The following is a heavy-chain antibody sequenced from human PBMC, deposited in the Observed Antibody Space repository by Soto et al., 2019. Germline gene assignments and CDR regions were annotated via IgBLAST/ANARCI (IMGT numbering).Heavy chain of an antibody. V-gene: IGHV3-9*01. Sequence: GGSLRLSCTASGFTFEDYAMNWVRQGPVKGLEWVSRISWNSGTMHYADSVKGRFTISRDNAKNSLYLEMNGLRVEDTALYYCAKETNRRGFGHWLDPCGQGNLVTVSS. J-gene: IGHJ5*02. D-gene: IGHD5-12*01. CDR2: ISWNSGTM. CDR1: GFTFEDYA. CDR3: AKETNRRGFGHWLDP.